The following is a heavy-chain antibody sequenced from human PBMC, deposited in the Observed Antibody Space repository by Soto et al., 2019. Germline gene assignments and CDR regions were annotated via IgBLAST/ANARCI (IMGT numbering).Heavy chain of an antibody. CDR3: ASWIQLDYYYGMDV. CDR2: IIPIFGTA. Sequence: SVKVSCKASGGTFSSYAISWVRQAPGQGLEWMGGIIPIFGTANYAQKFQGRVTITADESTSTAYMELSSLRSEDTAVYYCASWIQLDYYYGMDVWGQGTTVTVYS. J-gene: IGHJ6*02. D-gene: IGHD5-18*01. V-gene: IGHV1-69*13. CDR1: GGTFSSYA.